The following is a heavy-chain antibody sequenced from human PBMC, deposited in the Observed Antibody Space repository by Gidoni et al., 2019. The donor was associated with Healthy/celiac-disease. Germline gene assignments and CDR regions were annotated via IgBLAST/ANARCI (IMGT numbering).Heavy chain of an antibody. D-gene: IGHD3-22*01. CDR3: ARDNYYDSSGYERGGDAFDI. J-gene: IGHJ3*02. CDR1: GFTFSSYS. Sequence: VQLVESGGGLVKPGGSLRLSCAASGFTFSSYSMNRVRQAPGKGLEWVSSISSSSSYIYYADSVKGRFTISRDNAKNSLYLQMNSLRAEDTAVYYCARDNYYDSSGYERGGDAFDIWGQGTMVTVSS. CDR2: ISSSSSYI. V-gene: IGHV3-21*01.